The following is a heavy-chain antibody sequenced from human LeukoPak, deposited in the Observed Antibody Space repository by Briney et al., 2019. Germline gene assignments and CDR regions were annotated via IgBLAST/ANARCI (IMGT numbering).Heavy chain of an antibody. V-gene: IGHV1-8*02. CDR2: MNPNSGNT. Sequence: ASVKVSCKASGYTFTGYYMHWVRQAPGQGLEWMGWMNPNSGNTGYAQKFQGRVTMTRNTSISTAYMEMSSLRSEDTAVYYCARVKYYYGSGSYSYYYYYYYMDVWGKGTTVTISS. D-gene: IGHD3-10*01. J-gene: IGHJ6*03. CDR1: GYTFTGYY. CDR3: ARVKYYYGSGSYSYYYYYYYMDV.